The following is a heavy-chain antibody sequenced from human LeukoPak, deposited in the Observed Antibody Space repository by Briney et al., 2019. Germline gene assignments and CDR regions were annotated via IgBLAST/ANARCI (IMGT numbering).Heavy chain of an antibody. CDR1: GGSISSDY. Sequence: SETLSLTCTVSGGSISSDYWSWIRQPPGKGLEWIGYIYYRGSTNYNPSLKSRVTISVDTSKNQFSLKLSSVTAADTAVYYCARILGYCSSTSCLNWFDPWGQGTLVTVSS. J-gene: IGHJ5*02. CDR3: ARILGYCSSTSCLNWFDP. D-gene: IGHD2-2*01. V-gene: IGHV4-59*12. CDR2: IYYRGST.